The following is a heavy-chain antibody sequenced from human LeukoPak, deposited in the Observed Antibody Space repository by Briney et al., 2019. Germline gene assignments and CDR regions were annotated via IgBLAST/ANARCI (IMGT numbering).Heavy chain of an antibody. CDR3: AREGRHIVVVTATRGAFDI. V-gene: IGHV1-46*01. CDR2: INPSGDST. CDR1: GYTFTTYY. D-gene: IGHD2-21*02. J-gene: IGHJ3*02. Sequence: ASVKVSCKASGYTFTTYYMHWVRQAPGQGLEWMGMINPSGDSTSFAQRFQGRVTMIRDSSTSTVYMELNSLRSEDTAVYYCAREGRHIVVVTATRGAFDIWGQGTMVTVSS.